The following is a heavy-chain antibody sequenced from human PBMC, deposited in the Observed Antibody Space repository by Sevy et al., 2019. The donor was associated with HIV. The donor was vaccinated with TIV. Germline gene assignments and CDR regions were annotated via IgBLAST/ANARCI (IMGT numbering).Heavy chain of an antibody. CDR1: GFTFSSYA. CDR2: ISYDGSNK. V-gene: IGHV3-30*04. D-gene: IGHD1-26*01. CDR3: ARSPRPYSGSHYFDY. J-gene: IGHJ4*02. Sequence: GESLKISCAASGFTFSSYAMHWVRQAPGKGLEWVAVISYDGSNKYYADSVKGRFTISRDNSKNTLYLQMNSLRAEDTAVYYCARSPRPYSGSHYFDYWGQGTLVTVSS.